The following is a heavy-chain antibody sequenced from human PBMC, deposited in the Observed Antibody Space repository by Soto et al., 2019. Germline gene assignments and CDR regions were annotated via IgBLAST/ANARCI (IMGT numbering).Heavy chain of an antibody. Sequence: GGSLRLSCAASGFTFSSYAMSWVRQAPGKGLEWVSAISGSGGSTYYADSVKGRFTISRDNSKNTLYLQMNSLRAEDTAVYYCAGTYDYVWGSYRVDYWGQGTLVTVSS. CDR2: ISGSGGST. D-gene: IGHD3-16*02. J-gene: IGHJ4*02. V-gene: IGHV3-23*01. CDR3: AGTYDYVWGSYRVDY. CDR1: GFTFSSYA.